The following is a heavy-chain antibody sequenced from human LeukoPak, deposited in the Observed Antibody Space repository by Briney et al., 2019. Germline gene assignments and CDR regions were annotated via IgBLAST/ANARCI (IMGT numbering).Heavy chain of an antibody. CDR3: VRENNGAY. J-gene: IGHJ4*02. V-gene: IGHV3-7*01. CDR1: GFTFSSYW. D-gene: IGHD2-8*01. Sequence: GGSLRLSCAASGFTFSSYWMSWVRQAPGKGLERVANIKEDGSKIYYVDSVKGRFTISRDNARNSLYLQMDSLGAEDTAVYYCVRENNGAYLGQGTLVTVSS. CDR2: IKEDGSKI.